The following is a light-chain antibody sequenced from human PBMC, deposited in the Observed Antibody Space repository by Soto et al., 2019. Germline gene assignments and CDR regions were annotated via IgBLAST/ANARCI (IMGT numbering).Light chain of an antibody. V-gene: IGLV2-8*01. CDR3: SSYAGSKNLV. Sequence: QSALTQPPSASGSPGQSVTISCTGTSSDVGGYNYVSWYQQHPGKAPKLMIYEVSKRPSGVPDRFSGSKSGNTASLTVSGLQAEDEADYYCSSYAGSKNLVFETGTKVTVL. CDR1: SSDVGGYNY. CDR2: EVS. J-gene: IGLJ1*01.